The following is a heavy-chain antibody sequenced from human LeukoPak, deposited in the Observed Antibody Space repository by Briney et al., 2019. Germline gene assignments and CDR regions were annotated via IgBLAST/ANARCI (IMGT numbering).Heavy chain of an antibody. Sequence: GGSLRLSCAASGFTLNNYAMNWVRQAPGKGLEWVSLISSSGDATYYADSVQDRFTISRDNSRNTLYLHIDSLRVEDTATYYCARGTTDLDYWGQGTRVIVSS. D-gene: IGHD1-14*01. CDR2: ISSSGDAT. V-gene: IGHV3-23*01. CDR3: ARGTTDLDY. CDR1: GFTLNNYA. J-gene: IGHJ4*02.